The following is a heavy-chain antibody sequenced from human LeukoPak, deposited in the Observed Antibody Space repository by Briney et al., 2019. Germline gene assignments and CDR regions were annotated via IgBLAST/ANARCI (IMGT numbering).Heavy chain of an antibody. CDR3: AIANLITFGGGLVLDAFYG. CDR2: IDAYNGDT. D-gene: IGHD3-16*01. V-gene: IGHV1-18*01. CDR1: GYTFTSYG. J-gene: IGHJ3*01. Sequence: GASVKVSCKASGYTFTSYGISWVRQAPGQGLEWMGWIDAYNGDTNYAQKLQGRVTMTTDTSTSKAYMELRSLRSDDTAVYYCAIANLITFGGGLVLDAFYGWGQVTMVTVS.